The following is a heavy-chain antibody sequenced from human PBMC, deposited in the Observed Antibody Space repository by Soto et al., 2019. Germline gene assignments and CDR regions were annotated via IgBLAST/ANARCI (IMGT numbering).Heavy chain of an antibody. CDR2: ISYDETSK. Sequence: TGGSLRLSCAASGFTFSSYPMHWVRQAPGKGLEWVAVISYDETSKYYADSVKGRFTISRDNSKNTLYLQMNSLRAEDTAVYYCAKDRSSSWWYNWFDPWGQGTLVTVSS. J-gene: IGHJ5*02. CDR1: GFTFSSYP. D-gene: IGHD6-13*01. V-gene: IGHV3-30-3*01. CDR3: AKDRSSSWWYNWFDP.